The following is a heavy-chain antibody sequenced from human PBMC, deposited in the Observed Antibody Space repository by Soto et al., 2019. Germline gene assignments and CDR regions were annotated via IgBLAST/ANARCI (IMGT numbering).Heavy chain of an antibody. Sequence: GASVKVSCKASGYTFTGYYMHWVRQAPGQGLEWMGWINPNSGGTNYAQKFQGWVTMTRDTSISTAYMELSRLRSDDTAVYYCASGYSYGFSAFDIWGQGTMVTVSS. J-gene: IGHJ3*02. CDR2: INPNSGGT. D-gene: IGHD5-18*01. V-gene: IGHV1-2*04. CDR3: ASGYSYGFSAFDI. CDR1: GYTFTGYY.